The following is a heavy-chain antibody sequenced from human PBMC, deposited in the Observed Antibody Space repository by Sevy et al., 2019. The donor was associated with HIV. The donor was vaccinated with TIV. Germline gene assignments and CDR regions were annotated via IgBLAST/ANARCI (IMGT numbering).Heavy chain of an antibody. CDR1: GFTFDDYA. J-gene: IGHJ4*02. D-gene: IGHD2-15*01. CDR3: GRALATAVTPEYYFDY. CDR2: ITRNSYEDYGVTR. V-gene: IGHV3-49*03. Sequence: GGSLRLSCTASGFTFDDYAMSWFRQAPGKGLEWVAFITRNSYEDYGVTRDYGTSVKGRFTISRDDSKSIAYLQMNSLKTEDTAMYYCGRALATAVTPEYYFDYWGQGTLVTVSS.